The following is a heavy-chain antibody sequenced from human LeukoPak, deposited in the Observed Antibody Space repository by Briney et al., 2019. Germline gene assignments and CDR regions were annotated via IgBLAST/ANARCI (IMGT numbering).Heavy chain of an antibody. CDR2: IIPIFGTA. J-gene: IGHJ6*02. CDR3: AKRKDYGDYVLGYYYYGMDV. Sequence: ASVKVSCEASGGTFSSYAISWVRQAPGQGLEWMGGIIPIFGTANYAQKFQGRVTITADESTSTAYMELSSLRSEDTAVYYCAKRKDYGDYVLGYYYYGMDVWGQGTTVTVSS. CDR1: GGTFSSYA. D-gene: IGHD4-17*01. V-gene: IGHV1-69*13.